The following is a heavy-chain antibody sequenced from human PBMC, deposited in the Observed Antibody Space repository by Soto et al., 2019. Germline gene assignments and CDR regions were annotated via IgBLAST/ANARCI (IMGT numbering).Heavy chain of an antibody. D-gene: IGHD3-10*01. CDR3: ARGSAGHYNSGTLLE. V-gene: IGHV3-30-3*01. J-gene: IGHJ4*02. Sequence: LRLTSPASGFSLSSYSMHSVPQSPGKGLEWLALTADDRINEYYTDSAKGRFTISRDNSKNTLYLQMNSLRAEDRAVYYCARGSAGHYNSGTLLEWGQRTLVTVSS. CDR1: GFSLSSYS. CDR2: TADDRINE.